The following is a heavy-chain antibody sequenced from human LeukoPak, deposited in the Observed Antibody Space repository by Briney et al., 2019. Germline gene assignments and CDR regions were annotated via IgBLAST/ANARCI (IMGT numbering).Heavy chain of an antibody. Sequence: ASVKVSCKASGYTFTDYYMHWVRQAPGQGLEWMGIINPSGGSTSYAQKFQGRVTMTRDTSTSTVYMELSSLRSEDTAVYYCARGVTILTGYSEEDAFDIWGQGTMVTVSS. CDR2: INPSGGST. CDR3: ARGVTILTGYSEEDAFDI. V-gene: IGHV1-46*01. D-gene: IGHD3-9*01. J-gene: IGHJ3*02. CDR1: GYTFTDYY.